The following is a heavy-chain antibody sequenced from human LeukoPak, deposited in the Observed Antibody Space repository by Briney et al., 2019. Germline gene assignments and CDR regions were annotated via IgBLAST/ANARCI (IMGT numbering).Heavy chain of an antibody. CDR3: ARKTIVVITPTEY. Sequence: SGTLSLTCAVSGGSISSSNWWSWVRQPPGKGLEWIGEIYHSGSTNYNPSLKSRVTISVDKSKNQFSLKLSSVTAADTAVYYCARKTIVVITPTEYWGQGTLVTVSS. D-gene: IGHD3-22*01. CDR1: GGSISSSNW. J-gene: IGHJ4*02. CDR2: IYHSGST. V-gene: IGHV4-4*02.